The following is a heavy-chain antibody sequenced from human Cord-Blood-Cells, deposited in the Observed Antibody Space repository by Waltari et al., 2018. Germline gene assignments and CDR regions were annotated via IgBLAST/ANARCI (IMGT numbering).Heavy chain of an antibody. V-gene: IGHV4-34*01. D-gene: IGHD6-19*01. Sequence: QVQLQQWGAGLLKPSETLSLTCAVYGGSFSGYYWSWIRQPPGKGLEWIGEINHSGSTSSNPSRKSRVTISVDTSKNQFSLKLSSVTAADTAVYYCARRKPYSSGWYAFDIWGQGTMVTVSS. CDR2: INHSGST. CDR1: GGSFSGYY. CDR3: ARRKPYSSGWYAFDI. J-gene: IGHJ3*02.